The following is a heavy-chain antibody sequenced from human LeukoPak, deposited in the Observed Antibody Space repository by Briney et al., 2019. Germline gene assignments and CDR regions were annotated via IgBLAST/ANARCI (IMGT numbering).Heavy chain of an antibody. V-gene: IGHV1-2*02. CDR1: GYTFTDHF. Sequence: ASVRVSCKVSGYTFTDHFIHWVRQAPGQGLEWMGWVIPESGGTRYAQNFQGRITMSRDTSISTAYMELNGLKSDDMAVYFCARGGGRSWVDYWGQGVLVTVSS. J-gene: IGHJ4*02. CDR2: VIPESGGT. CDR3: ARGGGRSWVDY. D-gene: IGHD2-15*01.